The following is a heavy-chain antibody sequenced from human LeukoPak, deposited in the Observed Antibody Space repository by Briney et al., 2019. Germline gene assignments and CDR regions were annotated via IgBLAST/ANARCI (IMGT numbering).Heavy chain of an antibody. D-gene: IGHD1-26*01. CDR3: ARRRDLYSGSYYPFDY. Sequence: GESLKISCKVSEYSFTSYWIAWFGQMPGKALEWMGIIYPGDSDTRYSPSFQGQVTISADKSISTAYLQWSSLKASDTAMYYCARRRDLYSGSYYPFDYWGQGTLVTVSS. CDR2: IYPGDSDT. V-gene: IGHV5-51*01. J-gene: IGHJ4*02. CDR1: EYSFTSYW.